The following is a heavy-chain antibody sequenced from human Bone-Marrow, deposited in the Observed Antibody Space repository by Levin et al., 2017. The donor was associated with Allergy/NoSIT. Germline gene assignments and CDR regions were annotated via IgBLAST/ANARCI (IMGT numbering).Heavy chain of an antibody. V-gene: IGHV4-59*01. J-gene: IGHJ4*01. CDR2: LYSGGSAGST. CDR1: GGYISEYY. Sequence: SETLSLTCTFSGGYISEYYWSWIRQSPGKGLEWLAYLYSGGSAGSTNYNPSLKGRATIFMDTSRNQLSLNLTSVTAADAAISYCAGSHFDFWSGYRFDHWGRGTLVAVSS. CDR3: AGSHFDFWSGYRFDH. D-gene: IGHD3-3*01.